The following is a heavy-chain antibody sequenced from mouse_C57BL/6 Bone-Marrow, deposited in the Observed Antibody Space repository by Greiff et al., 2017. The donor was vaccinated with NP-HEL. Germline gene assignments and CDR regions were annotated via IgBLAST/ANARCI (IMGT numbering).Heavy chain of an antibody. J-gene: IGHJ1*03. CDR3: ARPGPCGYFDV. CDR1: GFTFSSYT. Sequence: EVQLQESGGGLVKPGGSLKLSCAASGFTFSSYTMSWVRQTPEKRLEWVATISGGGGNTYYPDSVKGRFTISRDNAKNTLYLQMSSLRSEDTALYYWARPGPCGYFDVWGTATTVTVSS. CDR2: ISGGGGNT. V-gene: IGHV5-9*01.